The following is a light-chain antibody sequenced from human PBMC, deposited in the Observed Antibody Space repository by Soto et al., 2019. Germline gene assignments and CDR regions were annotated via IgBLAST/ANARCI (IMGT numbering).Light chain of an antibody. CDR3: QSFDSSLSGSV. J-gene: IGLJ2*01. V-gene: IGLV1-40*01. CDR1: NSNIGAGYD. Sequence: QPVLTQPPSVSGAPGQRVTISCTGTNSNIGAGYDVHWYQQLPGTAPKVLIYANINRPSGVPDRFSASKSDTSASLAIAGLQAEDEADYYCQSFDSSLSGSVFGGGTKLTVL. CDR2: ANI.